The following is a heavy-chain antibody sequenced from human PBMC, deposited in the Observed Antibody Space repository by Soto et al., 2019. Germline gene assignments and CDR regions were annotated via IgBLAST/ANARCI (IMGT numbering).Heavy chain of an antibody. CDR2: ISSNGGST. Sequence: GGSLRLSCSASGFTFSSYAMHWVRQAPGKGLEYVSAISSNGGSTYYADSVKGRFTISRDNLKNTVYLQMDSLRADDTAVYYCARDGQQLAPYAMDVWGQGTTVTVSS. CDR3: ARDGQQLAPYAMDV. V-gene: IGHV3-64*04. CDR1: GFTFSSYA. J-gene: IGHJ6*02. D-gene: IGHD6-13*01.